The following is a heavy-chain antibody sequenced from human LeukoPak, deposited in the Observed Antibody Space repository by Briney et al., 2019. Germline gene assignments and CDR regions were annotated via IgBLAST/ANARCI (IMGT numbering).Heavy chain of an antibody. CDR2: INKDGSST. J-gene: IGHJ6*03. D-gene: IGHD3/OR15-3a*01. Sequence: PGGSLRLSCEASGMIFNNHWMHWIRRAPGKGLVWVARINKDGSSTTYSDSVRGRFTISRDNARNTLSLQMNSLRAEDTALYYCVRDVRGIGQDYYYMDVWGKGTTVTVSS. V-gene: IGHV3-74*01. CDR3: VRDVRGIGQDYYYMDV. CDR1: GMIFNNHW.